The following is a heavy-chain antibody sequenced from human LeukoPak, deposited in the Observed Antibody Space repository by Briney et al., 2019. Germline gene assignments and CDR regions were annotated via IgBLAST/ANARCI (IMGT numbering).Heavy chain of an antibody. CDR3: ARDDYGGMEY. CDR1: RYTFNKYW. J-gene: IGHJ4*01. D-gene: IGHD4/OR15-4a*01. CDR2: IKQDGSEK. V-gene: IGHV3-7*03. Sequence: GGSVRLSCAASRYTFNKYWMSWVRQAPGKGREWVANIKQDGSEKYYVDSVKGRFTISRDNAKNSLYLQMNNLKAEDTAVSYCARDDYGGMEYWGKGTLVTVSS.